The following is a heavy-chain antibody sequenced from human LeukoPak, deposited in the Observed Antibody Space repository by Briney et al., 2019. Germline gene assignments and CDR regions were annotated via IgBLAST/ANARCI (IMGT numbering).Heavy chain of an antibody. CDR2: ISSSGSTI. CDR3: ARDSWEWAHEY. D-gene: IGHD1-26*01. V-gene: IGHV3-11*01. J-gene: IGHJ4*02. Sequence: GGSLRLSCAASGFTFSDYYMSWIRQAPGKGLEWVSYISSSGSTIYYADSVKGRFTISRDKAKNSLYLQMSSLRAEDTAVYYCARDSWEWAHEYWGQGTLVTVSS. CDR1: GFTFSDYY.